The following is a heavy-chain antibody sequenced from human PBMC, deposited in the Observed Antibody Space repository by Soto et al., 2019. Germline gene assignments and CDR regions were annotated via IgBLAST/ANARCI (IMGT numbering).Heavy chain of an antibody. Sequence: GASVKVSCKASGGTFSSYAISWVRQAPGQGLEWMGGIIPIFGTANYAQKFQGRVTITADESTSTAYMELSSLRSEDTAVYYCARDRITMDGFYYFDYWGQGTLVTVSS. CDR2: IIPIFGTA. V-gene: IGHV1-69*13. D-gene: IGHD3-10*01. CDR1: GGTFSSYA. CDR3: ARDRITMDGFYYFDY. J-gene: IGHJ4*02.